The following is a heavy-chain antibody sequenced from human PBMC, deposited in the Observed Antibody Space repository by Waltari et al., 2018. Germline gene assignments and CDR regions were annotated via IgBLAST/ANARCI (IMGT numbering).Heavy chain of an antibody. CDR3: ARYNWNYGRAWFDP. Sequence: QGQLVQSGAEVKKPGSSVTVSCKAFGGTLSSYAISWARQPPGQGLECMGGIIPIFGTTNYAQKFQGRVTITADKSTSTAYMELSSLRSEDTAVYYCARYNWNYGRAWFDPWGQGTLVTVSS. V-gene: IGHV1-69*06. J-gene: IGHJ5*02. D-gene: IGHD1-7*01. CDR2: IIPIFGTT. CDR1: GGTLSSYA.